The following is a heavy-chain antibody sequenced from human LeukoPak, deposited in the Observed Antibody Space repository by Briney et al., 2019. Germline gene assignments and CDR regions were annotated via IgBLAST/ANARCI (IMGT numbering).Heavy chain of an antibody. CDR2: ISAYNGDT. Sequence: ASVKVSCKASGYTFTSYGTSWVRQAPGQGLEWMGWISAYNGDTTYAQKLQGRVTMTTDTSTSTAYMELRSLRSDDTAVYYCARAGGPPYCSITSCYVALDAFDIWGQGTMVTVSS. V-gene: IGHV1-18*01. J-gene: IGHJ3*02. CDR1: GYTFTSYG. CDR3: ARAGGPPYCSITSCYVALDAFDI. D-gene: IGHD2-2*01.